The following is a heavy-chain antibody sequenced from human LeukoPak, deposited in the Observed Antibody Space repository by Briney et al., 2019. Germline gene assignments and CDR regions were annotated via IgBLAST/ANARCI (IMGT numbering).Heavy chain of an antibody. Sequence: ASVKVSCKASGYTFTSYGISWVRQAPGQGLEWMGWISAYNGNTNYAQKLQGRVTMTTDTSTSTAYMELRSLRSDATAVYYCARDQNYYGSGSYLDYWGQGTLVTVSS. CDR2: ISAYNGNT. V-gene: IGHV1-18*01. CDR1: GYTFTSYG. J-gene: IGHJ4*02. CDR3: ARDQNYYGSGSYLDY. D-gene: IGHD3-10*01.